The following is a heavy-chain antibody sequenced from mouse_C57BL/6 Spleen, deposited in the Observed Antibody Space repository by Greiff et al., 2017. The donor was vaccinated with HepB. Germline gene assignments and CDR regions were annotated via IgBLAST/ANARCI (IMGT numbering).Heavy chain of an antibody. D-gene: IGHD1-1*01. CDR2: IYPRSGNT. J-gene: IGHJ1*03. Sequence: QVQLQQSGAELARPGASVKLSCKASGYTFTSYGISWVKQRTGQGLEWIGEIYPRSGNTYYTEKFKGKATLTADKSSSTAYMELRSLTSEDSAVYFCAIEDYYGSSRYFDVWGTGTTVTVSS. CDR3: AIEDYYGSSRYFDV. CDR1: GYTFTSYG. V-gene: IGHV1-81*01.